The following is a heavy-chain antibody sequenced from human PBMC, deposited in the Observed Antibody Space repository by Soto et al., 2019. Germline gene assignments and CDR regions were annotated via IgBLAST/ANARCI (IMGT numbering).Heavy chain of an antibody. CDR1: GGSLSGYY. CDR2: VKDGGHT. J-gene: IGHJ4*02. D-gene: IGHD5-12*01. V-gene: IGHV4-34*01. Sequence: QVQLQQWGAGLLKPSETLSLNCAVTGGSLSGYYWSWIRQPPGKGLERIGEVKDGGHTNYSPSLRGRVLSSSDTSNNQFTLRLNSVTAADTGVYYCARGQEGVVATHWDQGSLVTVSS. CDR3: ARGQEGVVATH.